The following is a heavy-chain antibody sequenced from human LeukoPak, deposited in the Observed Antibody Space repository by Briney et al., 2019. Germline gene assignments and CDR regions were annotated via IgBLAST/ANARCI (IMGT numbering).Heavy chain of an antibody. D-gene: IGHD2-2*01. CDR2: ISGSGGST. J-gene: IGHJ4*02. CDR3: AKDQCSSTSCPTDYFDY. CDR1: GFTFSSYA. Sequence: PGGSLRLSCAASGFTFSSYAMSWVRQAPGKGREWGSAISGSGGSTYYADSVKGRFTISRDNAKKTVYLKMNRLRAEDTAVYYCAKDQCSSTSCPTDYFDYWGQGTLVTVSS. V-gene: IGHV3-23*01.